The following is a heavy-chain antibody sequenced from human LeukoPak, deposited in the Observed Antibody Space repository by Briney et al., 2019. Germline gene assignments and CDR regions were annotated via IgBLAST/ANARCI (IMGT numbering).Heavy chain of an antibody. D-gene: IGHD6-13*01. Sequence: PGGSLRLSCAASGFTFSNYAMNWVRQAPGKGLEWVSVVTGGGDITDYADSVKGRFTISRVNSHNTLYLQMNSLRVEDTAVYYCAKLQADYYFDYWGQGTLVTVSS. J-gene: IGHJ4*02. V-gene: IGHV3-23*01. CDR1: GFTFSNYA. CDR2: VTGGGDIT. CDR3: AKLQADYYFDY.